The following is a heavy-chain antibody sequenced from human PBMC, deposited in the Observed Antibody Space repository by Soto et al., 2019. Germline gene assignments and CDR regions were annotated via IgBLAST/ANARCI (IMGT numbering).Heavy chain of an antibody. Sequence: QVQLVESGGGVVQPGRSLRLSCAASGFTFSGYAMHWVRQAPGKGLEWVAATSYDENYKYYADSVKGRFTISRDNSKNTLFLQMNSLRTEDTAVYYCARQGGIAGLWYFEYCGQGSLVTVSS. V-gene: IGHV3-30*04. J-gene: IGHJ4*02. CDR3: ARQGGIAGLWYFEY. D-gene: IGHD3-10*01. CDR2: TSYDENYK. CDR1: GFTFSGYA.